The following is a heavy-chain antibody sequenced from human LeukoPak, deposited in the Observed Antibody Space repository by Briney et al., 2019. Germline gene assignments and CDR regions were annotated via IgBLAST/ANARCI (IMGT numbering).Heavy chain of an antibody. V-gene: IGHV3-74*01. D-gene: IGHD3-10*01. Sequence: GGSLRLSCAASGFTFSSYWMHWVRQVPGKGLVWVSRINSDGSSTSYADSVKGRFTISRDNAKNTLHLQMNSLRAEDTAVYYCAKDYGSGSYSNYYYGMDVWGQGTTVTVSS. J-gene: IGHJ6*02. CDR3: AKDYGSGSYSNYYYGMDV. CDR2: INSDGSST. CDR1: GFTFSSYW.